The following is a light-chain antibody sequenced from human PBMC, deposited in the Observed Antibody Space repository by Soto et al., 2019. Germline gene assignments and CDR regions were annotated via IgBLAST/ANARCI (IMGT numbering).Light chain of an antibody. J-gene: IGKJ2*01. Sequence: DIVLTQSPATLSLSPGERATLSCRASQSVGTSLAWYQQRPGQAPRLLLSAASTRATGIPAGFSGSGSGTDFTLTISSLQXEDVAVYYSQQRTNWPPRDTFGQGTQVDIK. CDR1: QSVGTS. CDR2: AAS. V-gene: IGKV3-11*01. CDR3: QQRTNWPPRDT.